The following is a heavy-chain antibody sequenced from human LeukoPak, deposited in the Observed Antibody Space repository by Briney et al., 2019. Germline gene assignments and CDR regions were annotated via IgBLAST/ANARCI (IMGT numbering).Heavy chain of an antibody. CDR3: ARTLAGTPYYYYYYMDV. D-gene: IGHD1-26*01. Sequence: GASVKVSCTASGYTFTSYDINWVRQATGQGLEWMGWMNPNSGNTGNAQKFQGRVTMTRNTSISTAYMELSSLRSEDTAVYYCARTLAGTPYYYYYYMDVWGKGTTVTVSS. J-gene: IGHJ6*03. V-gene: IGHV1-8*01. CDR1: GYTFTSYD. CDR2: MNPNSGNT.